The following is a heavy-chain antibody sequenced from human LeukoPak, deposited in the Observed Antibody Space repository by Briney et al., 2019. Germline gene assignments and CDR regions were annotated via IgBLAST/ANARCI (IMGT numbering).Heavy chain of an antibody. D-gene: IGHD3-9*01. CDR3: ARGSDILTWFDP. J-gene: IGHJ5*02. CDR1: GGSISSGGYY. V-gene: IGHV4-31*03. CDR2: IYYSGTT. Sequence: SQTLSPTCTVSGGSISSGGYYWSWIRQHPGRGLEWIGYIYYSGTTYYNPSLKSRVTISIDTSKNQFSLKLSSVTAADTAVYYCARGSDILTWFDPWGQGTLVIVSS.